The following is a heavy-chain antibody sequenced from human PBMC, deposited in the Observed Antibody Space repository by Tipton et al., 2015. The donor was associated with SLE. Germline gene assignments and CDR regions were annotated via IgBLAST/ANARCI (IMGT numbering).Heavy chain of an antibody. CDR1: GYTFSSHA. J-gene: IGHJ1*01. D-gene: IGHD6-19*01. Sequence: QSGAEVKKPGASVKVSCKASGYTFSSHAIHWVRQAPGQRLEWMGWSNAGNGNTNYAQKFQGRATMTTDTSTSTVYMELRSLRSDDTAVYYCARRVVAGAGYFQHWGQGTLVTVSS. CDR3: ARRVVAGAGYFQH. CDR2: SNAGNGNT. V-gene: IGHV1-3*01.